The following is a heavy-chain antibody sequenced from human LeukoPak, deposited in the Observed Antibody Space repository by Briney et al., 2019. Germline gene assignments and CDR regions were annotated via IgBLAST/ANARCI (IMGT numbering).Heavy chain of an antibody. CDR3: ASSRWPLETTVTTLDY. Sequence: ASVKVSCKASGYTYTSYGISWVRQAPGQGLEWMGWISAYNGNTNYAQKLQGRVTMTTDTSTSTAYMELRSLRSDDTAVYYCASSRWPLETTVTTLDYWGQGTLVTVSS. CDR2: ISAYNGNT. CDR1: GYTYTSYG. V-gene: IGHV1-18*01. J-gene: IGHJ4*02. D-gene: IGHD4-17*01.